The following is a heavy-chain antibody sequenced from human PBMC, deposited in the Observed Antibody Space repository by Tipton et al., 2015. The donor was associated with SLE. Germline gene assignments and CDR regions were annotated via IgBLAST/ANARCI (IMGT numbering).Heavy chain of an antibody. CDR1: GESFSGYY. CDR3: ATVTGTTRRFDY. D-gene: IGHD1-20*01. J-gene: IGHJ4*02. V-gene: IGHV4-34*01. CDR2: INHSGST. Sequence: LRLSCAVYGESFSGYYWSWIRQPPGKGLEWIGEINHSGSTNYNPSLKSRVTISVDTSKNQFSLKLSSVTAADTAVYYCATVTGTTRRFDYWGQGTLVTVSS.